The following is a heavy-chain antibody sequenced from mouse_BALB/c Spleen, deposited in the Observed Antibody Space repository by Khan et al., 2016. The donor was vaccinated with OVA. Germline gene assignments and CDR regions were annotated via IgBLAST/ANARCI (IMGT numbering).Heavy chain of an antibody. CDR2: INPSTGYT. Sequence: QVQLQQSGAELAKPGASVKMSCKASGYTFINYWIHWVKQSPGQGLEWIGYINPSTGYTEYNQNFKDNATLTADKSSRTAYMQLSSLTSEDSAVFDCARRGLRGEFDYWGQGTTVTVSS. V-gene: IGHV1-7*01. CDR3: ARRGLRGEFDY. J-gene: IGHJ2*01. CDR1: GYTFINYW. D-gene: IGHD1-1*01.